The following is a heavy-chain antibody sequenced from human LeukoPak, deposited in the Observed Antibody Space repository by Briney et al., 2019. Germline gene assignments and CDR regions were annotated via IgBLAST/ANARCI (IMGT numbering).Heavy chain of an antibody. Sequence: PSETLSLTCTVSGGSISSSSYYWSWIRQPPGKGLEWIGYIYYSGSTNYNPSLKSRVTISVDTSKNQFSLKLSSVTAADTAVYYCARGDGSNYVWFDPWGQGTLVTVSS. D-gene: IGHD4-11*01. CDR3: ARGDGSNYVWFDP. V-gene: IGHV4-61*01. CDR1: GGSISSSSYY. J-gene: IGHJ5*02. CDR2: IYYSGST.